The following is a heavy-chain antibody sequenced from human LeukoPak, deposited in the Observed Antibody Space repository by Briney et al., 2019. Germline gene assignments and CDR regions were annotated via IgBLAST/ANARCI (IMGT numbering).Heavy chain of an antibody. V-gene: IGHV3-21*01. CDR3: ARDDNWNDKPFDL. D-gene: IGHD1-20*01. CDR1: GFTFSFYM. CDR2: ISTSSSHI. J-gene: IGHJ4*02. Sequence: GGSLRLSCTASGFTFSFYMMNWVRQAPGKGLEWVSSISTSSSHIYYADSLKGRFTVYRDNAKNSLYLQMSNLRAEDTAVYYCARDDNWNDKPFDLWGPGTLDRVSS.